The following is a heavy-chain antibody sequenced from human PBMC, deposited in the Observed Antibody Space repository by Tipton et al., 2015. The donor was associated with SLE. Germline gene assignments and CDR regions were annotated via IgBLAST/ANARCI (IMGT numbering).Heavy chain of an antibody. CDR3: ARAIRTLGDVNLDS. Sequence: SLRLSCAASGFTFSSFAMHWVRQAPGKGLEWVSVISYDGNNEYYADSVKGRFTISRDNSKNTLFLQMNSLRAEDTAVYSCARAIRTLGDVNLDSWGQGTLVTVSS. D-gene: IGHD3-10*01. CDR2: ISYDGNNE. CDR1: GFTFSSFA. V-gene: IGHV3-30*04. J-gene: IGHJ4*02.